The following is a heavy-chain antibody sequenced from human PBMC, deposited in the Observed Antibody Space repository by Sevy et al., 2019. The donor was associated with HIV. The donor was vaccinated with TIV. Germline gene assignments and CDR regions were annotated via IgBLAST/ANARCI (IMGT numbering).Heavy chain of an antibody. V-gene: IGHV3-30*02. J-gene: IGHJ6*03. Sequence: GGSLRLSCAASGFTFSSSGMHWLRQAPGNGLEWVTFIGHDANNQQYADSVKGRFAISRDNSKNTIYLQMHSLRVEDTAVYYCAKDLWYFMDVWGKGTTVTVSS. CDR1: GFTFSSSG. CDR2: IGHDANNQ. CDR3: AKDLWYFMDV. D-gene: IGHD3-10*01.